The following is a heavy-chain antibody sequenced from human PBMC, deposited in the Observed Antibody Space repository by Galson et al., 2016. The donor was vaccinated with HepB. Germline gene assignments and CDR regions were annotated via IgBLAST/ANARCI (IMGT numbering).Heavy chain of an antibody. CDR1: GFTFINAW. Sequence: SLRLSCAASGFTFINAWMTWVRQAPGKGLEWVGRIKSNTDGGTTDYAAPVKSRFTISRDDSKNTLYLQMDSLKTEDTALYYCTTDISVAGATPLDYWGQGTLVTVSS. CDR3: TTDISVAGATPLDY. J-gene: IGHJ4*02. D-gene: IGHD1-26*01. V-gene: IGHV3-15*01. CDR2: IKSNTDGGTT.